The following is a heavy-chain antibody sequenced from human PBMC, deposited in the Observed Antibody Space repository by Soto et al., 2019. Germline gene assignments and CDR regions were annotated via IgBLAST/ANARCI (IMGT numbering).Heavy chain of an antibody. D-gene: IGHD6-19*01. V-gene: IGHV3-7*01. CDR1: GFTCSSYW. CDR2: INPDGSAK. Sequence: EVRLVESGGGLVQPGGSLRLSCAASGFTCSSYWMTWVRHAPGKGLEWVANINPDGSAKYYVDSVKGRFTISRDNAKNSPYLEMNSLRAEDTAVYHCASPPLAVAGNVCFHHWGPGTLVTVSS. CDR3: ASPPLAVAGNVCFHH. J-gene: IGHJ1*01.